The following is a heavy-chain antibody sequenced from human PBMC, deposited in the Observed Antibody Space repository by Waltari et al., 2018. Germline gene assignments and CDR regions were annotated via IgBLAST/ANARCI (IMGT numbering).Heavy chain of an antibody. CDR1: GFSVSSNY. CDR2: IYSGGSI. CDR3: ARERPVVYYGMDV. V-gene: IGHV3-53*01. Sequence: EVQLVESGGGLIQPGECLRLSCAASGFSVSSNYMRWVRQVPGKGVEWVSVIYSGGSIYYADSVKGRFSISRDNSKNTLYLQMNSLRDEDSAIYYCARERPVVYYGMDVWGRGTTVTVSS. J-gene: IGHJ6*02. D-gene: IGHD2-2*01.